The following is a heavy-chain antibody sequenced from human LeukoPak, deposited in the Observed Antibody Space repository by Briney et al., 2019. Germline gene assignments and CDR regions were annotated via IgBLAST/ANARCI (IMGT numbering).Heavy chain of an antibody. CDR2: ISSSSSYI. Sequence: PGGSLRLSCAASGFTFSSYSMNWVRQAPGKGLEWVSSISSSSSYIYYADSVKGRFTISRDNAKNSLYLQMNSLRAEDTALYYCAKGSPARCSQCDYFDYWGQGTLVTVSS. CDR1: GFTFSSYS. CDR3: AKGSPARCSQCDYFDY. D-gene: IGHD5-24*01. J-gene: IGHJ4*02. V-gene: IGHV3-21*04.